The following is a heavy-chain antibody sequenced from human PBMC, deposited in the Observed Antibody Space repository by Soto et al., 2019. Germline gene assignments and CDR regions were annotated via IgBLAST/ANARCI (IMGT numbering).Heavy chain of an antibody. V-gene: IGHV4-34*01. CDR2: INHSGST. CDR1: GGSFSGYY. Sequence: PSETLSLTCAVYGGSFSGYYWTWIRQPPGTGLEWIGEINHSGSTNYNPSLKSRVTISVDTSKNQFSLKLSSVTAADTAVYYCARAKEDSSGWYLQNRGNWFDPWGQGTLVTVSS. CDR3: ARAKEDSSGWYLQNRGNWFDP. D-gene: IGHD6-19*01. J-gene: IGHJ5*02.